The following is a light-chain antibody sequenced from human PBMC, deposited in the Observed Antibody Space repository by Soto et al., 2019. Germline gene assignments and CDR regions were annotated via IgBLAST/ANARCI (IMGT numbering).Light chain of an antibody. CDR1: SSKIGTSS. Sequence: QSVLTQPHSASGNPGQRVTISCSGSSSKIGTSSVHWFQQLPGTAPKLLISTTNQRPSGVPERFSGSKSGTSASLAISGLQSEDEADYYCAAWDDSLNGVVFGGGTKVTV. J-gene: IGLJ2*01. CDR2: TTN. V-gene: IGLV1-44*01. CDR3: AAWDDSLNGVV.